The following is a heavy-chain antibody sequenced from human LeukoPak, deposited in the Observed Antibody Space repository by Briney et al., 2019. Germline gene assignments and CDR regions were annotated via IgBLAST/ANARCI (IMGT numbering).Heavy chain of an antibody. D-gene: IGHD3-22*01. CDR2: IIPIFGTA. J-gene: IGHJ3*02. CDR1: GGTFSSYA. Sequence: SVKLSRKASGGTFSSYAISWVRQAPGQGLEWMGRIIPIFGTANYAQKFQGRVTITTDESTSTAYMELSSLRSEDTAVYYCARARRETATYYYDSSGYFVYGAFDIWGQGTMVTVSS. CDR3: ARARRETATYYYDSSGYFVYGAFDI. V-gene: IGHV1-69*05.